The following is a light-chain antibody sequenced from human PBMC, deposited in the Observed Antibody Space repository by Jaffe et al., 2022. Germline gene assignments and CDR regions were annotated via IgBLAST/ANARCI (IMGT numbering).Light chain of an antibody. CDR2: GNT. V-gene: IGLV1-40*01. J-gene: IGLJ3*02. Sequence: QSVLTQPPSVSGAPGQRVSISCTGSSSNIGAGYDVHWYQQVPGTAPKLLIYGNTNRPSGVPDRFSGSKSGTSASLAITGLQAEDEADYYCQSYDSTGRRVFGGGTKLTVL. CDR3: QSYDSTGRRV. CDR1: SSNIGAGYD.